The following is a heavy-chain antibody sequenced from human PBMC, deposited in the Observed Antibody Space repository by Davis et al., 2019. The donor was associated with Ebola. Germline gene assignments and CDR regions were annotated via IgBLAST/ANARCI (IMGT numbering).Heavy chain of an antibody. V-gene: IGHV4-34*01. CDR1: GDSFSAFF. D-gene: IGHD4-17*01. Sequence: MPSETLSLTCAVYGDSFSAFFCSWICQTPATGLEWIGEIGHSGYTNYNPSPMSRVTMSVDSSKSQFSLKLHSVTAADTAVYYCARTTKTNIEASGLGFTSFDSWGQGALVSVSS. J-gene: IGHJ5*01. CDR2: IGHSGYT. CDR3: ARTTKTNIEASGLGFTSFDS.